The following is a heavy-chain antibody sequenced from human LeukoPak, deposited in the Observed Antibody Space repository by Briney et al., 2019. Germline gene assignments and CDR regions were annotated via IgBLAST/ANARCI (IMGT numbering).Heavy chain of an antibody. CDR2: ITTISHYI. V-gene: IGHV3-21*01. CDR3: ARSGGPGTYHQLRYNWFDP. Sequence: GGSLRLSCAASGFTLSDYHMNWVRQAPGKGLEWLSSITTISHYIYYAGAVRGRFTISRDNAKNSLYLQMNSLRGEDTAEYYCARSGGPGTYHQLRYNWFDPWGQGTLVTVSS. J-gene: IGHJ5*02. D-gene: IGHD3-10*01. CDR1: GFTLSDYH.